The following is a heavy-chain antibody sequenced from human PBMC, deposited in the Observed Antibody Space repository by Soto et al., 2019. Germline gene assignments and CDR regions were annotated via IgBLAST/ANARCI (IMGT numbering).Heavy chain of an antibody. J-gene: IGHJ6*02. V-gene: IGHV1-18*01. CDR2: ISGYNGDT. CDR1: GYTFTRYG. Sequence: QGHLVQSSGEMKKPGASVKVSCKASGYTFTRYGISWVRQAPGQAVEWMGWISGYNGDTNYAQNVQGRVSMTIDTSTSTAYMELRSLTSDDTAVYYCAKIGQPPYYYSGLDVWGQGTTVTVSS. D-gene: IGHD3-16*01. CDR3: AKIGQPPYYYSGLDV.